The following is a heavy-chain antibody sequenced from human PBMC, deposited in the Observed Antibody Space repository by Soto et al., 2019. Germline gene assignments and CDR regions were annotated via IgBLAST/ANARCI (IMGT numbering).Heavy chain of an antibody. Sequence: SETLSLTCAVYGGSFSGYYWSWIRQPPGKGLEWIGEINHSGSTNYNPSLKSRVTISVDTSKNQFSLKLSSVTAADTAVYYCARGYSSGGMKPGPMDVWGQGTTVTVSS. V-gene: IGHV4-34*01. CDR1: GGSFSGYY. CDR3: ARGYSSGGMKPGPMDV. CDR2: INHSGST. D-gene: IGHD6-19*01. J-gene: IGHJ6*02.